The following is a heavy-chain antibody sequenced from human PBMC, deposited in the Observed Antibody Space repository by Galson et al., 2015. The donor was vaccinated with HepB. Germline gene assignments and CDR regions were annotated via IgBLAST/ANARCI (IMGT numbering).Heavy chain of an antibody. Sequence: CAISGDSLSSNSAAWNWIRQSPSRGLAWLGRTYYRSKWYNDYAVSVKSRININPDTSKNQFSLQLNSVTPEDTAVYYCADDSSGYSYNWFDPWGQGTLVTVSS. CDR3: ADDSSGYSYNWFDP. J-gene: IGHJ5*02. CDR2: TYYRSKWYN. V-gene: IGHV6-1*01. D-gene: IGHD3-22*01. CDR1: GDSLSSNSAA.